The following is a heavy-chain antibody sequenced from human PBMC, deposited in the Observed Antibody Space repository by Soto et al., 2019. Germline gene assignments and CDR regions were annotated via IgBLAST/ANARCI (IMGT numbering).Heavy chain of an antibody. V-gene: IGHV4-31*02. D-gene: IGHD4-17*01. Sequence: WTWIRPHPGKGLEWIGNIYYSGSTYYNPSLKSRLTISVDTSKNQFSLKLSSVTAADTAVYYCARDPDGDYDYYAMDVWGQGTTVTVSS. J-gene: IGHJ6*02. CDR2: IYYSGST. CDR3: ARDPDGDYDYYAMDV.